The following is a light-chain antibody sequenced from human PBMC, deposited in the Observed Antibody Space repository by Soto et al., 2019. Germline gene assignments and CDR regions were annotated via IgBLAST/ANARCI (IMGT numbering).Light chain of an antibody. V-gene: IGLV2-11*01. CDR3: CSYAGSYTWV. J-gene: IGLJ3*02. CDR1: TSDVGGYNY. Sequence: QSALTQPRSVSASPGQSVTISCTGTTSDVGGYNYVSWYQQHPGQAPKLMIYDVSKRPSGDPDRFSGSKSGNTASLTISGLQAEDEADYYCCSYAGSYTWVFGGGTKLTV. CDR2: DVS.